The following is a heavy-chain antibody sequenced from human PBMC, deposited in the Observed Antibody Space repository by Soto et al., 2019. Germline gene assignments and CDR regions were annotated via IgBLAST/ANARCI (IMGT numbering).Heavy chain of an antibody. J-gene: IGHJ4*02. CDR2: ISYDGSNK. D-gene: IGHD3-10*01. Sequence: QVQLVESGGGVVQPGRSLRLSCAASGFTFSSYGMHWVRQAPGKGLEWVAVISYDGSNKYYADSVKGRFTISRDNSKNTLYVQMNSLRAEDTAGYYCAKGFGGFDYWGQGTLVTVSS. V-gene: IGHV3-30*18. CDR3: AKGFGGFDY. CDR1: GFTFSSYG.